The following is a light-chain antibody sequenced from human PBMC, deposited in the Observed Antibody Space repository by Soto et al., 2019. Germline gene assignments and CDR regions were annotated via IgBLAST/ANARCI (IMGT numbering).Light chain of an antibody. CDR3: QQYNRYPLA. CDR2: RAS. J-gene: IGKJ3*01. V-gene: IGKV1-5*03. CDR1: QSISNW. Sequence: DIQMTQSPSTLSASIGDRVIITCRASQSISNWLAWYQQKPGKAPKVLISRASTLERGVPSRFSGSGSETEFTLTISSLQPDDFASYYCQQYNRYPLAFGPGTKVDIK.